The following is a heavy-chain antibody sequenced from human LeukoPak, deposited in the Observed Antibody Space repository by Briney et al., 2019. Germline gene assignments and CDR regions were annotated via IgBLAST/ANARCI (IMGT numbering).Heavy chain of an antibody. V-gene: IGHV3-48*04. CDR1: GFTFSSYS. CDR2: ISSSSSTI. J-gene: IGHJ4*02. D-gene: IGHD6-19*01. CDR3: ARGLYRYSSGWHFDY. Sequence: GGSLRLSCAASGFTFSSYSMNWVRQAPRKGLEWVSYISSSSSTIYYADSVKGRFTISRDNAKNSLYLQMNSLRAEDTVVYYCARGLYRYSSGWHFDYWGQGTLVTVSS.